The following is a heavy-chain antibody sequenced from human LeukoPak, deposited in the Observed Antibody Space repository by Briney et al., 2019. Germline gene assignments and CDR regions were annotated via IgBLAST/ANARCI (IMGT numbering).Heavy chain of an antibody. Sequence: GASVKVSCKASGYTFTGYYMHWVRQAPGQGLEWMGGIIPIFGTANYAQKFQGRVTITADESTSTAYMELSSLRSEDTAVYYCARSTNLLLWFGENDAFDIWGQGTMVTVSS. D-gene: IGHD3-10*01. CDR3: ARSTNLLLWFGENDAFDI. CDR1: GYTFTGYY. J-gene: IGHJ3*02. V-gene: IGHV1-69*13. CDR2: IIPIFGTA.